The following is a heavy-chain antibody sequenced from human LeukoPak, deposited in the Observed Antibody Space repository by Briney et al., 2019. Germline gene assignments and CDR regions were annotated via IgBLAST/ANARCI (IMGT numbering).Heavy chain of an antibody. D-gene: IGHD3-3*01. CDR1: GGTFSSYA. CDR3: ARENRITIFGVVITPPYYFDY. V-gene: IGHV1-69*13. CDR2: IIPIFGTA. J-gene: IGHJ4*01. Sequence: SVKVSCKASGGTFSSYAISWVRQAPGQGLEWMGGIIPIFGTANYAQKFQGRVTITADESTSTAYMELSSLRYADTAVYYCARENRITIFGVVITPPYYFDYWGTRTLVT.